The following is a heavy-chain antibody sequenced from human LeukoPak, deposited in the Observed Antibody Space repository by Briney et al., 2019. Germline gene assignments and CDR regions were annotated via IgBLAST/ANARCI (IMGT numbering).Heavy chain of an antibody. CDR3: ARDSYTVTIPYYYYYMDV. CDR2: INPSGGST. V-gene: IGHV1-46*01. J-gene: IGHJ6*03. Sequence: ASVKVSCKASGYTFTSYYMHWVRQAPGQGLEWMGIINPSGGSTSYAQKFQGRVTMTRDMSTSTVYMELSSLRSEDTAVYYCARDSYTVTIPYYYYYMDVWGKGTTVTVSS. CDR1: GYTFTSYY. D-gene: IGHD2-2*02.